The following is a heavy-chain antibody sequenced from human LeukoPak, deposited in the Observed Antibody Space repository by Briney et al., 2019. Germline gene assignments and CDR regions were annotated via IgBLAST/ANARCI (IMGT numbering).Heavy chain of an antibody. D-gene: IGHD2-15*01. CDR1: GFTFSSYA. CDR2: ISGSGGST. CDR3: ARDPFNCSGGSCYYYDY. J-gene: IGHJ4*02. Sequence: GGSLRLSCAASGFTFSSYAMNWVRQAPGKGLDWVSGISGSGGSTDYADSGKGRFTISRDNSKNTLYLQMSSLRADDTAVYYCARDPFNCSGGSCYYYDYWGQGTLVTVSS. V-gene: IGHV3-23*01.